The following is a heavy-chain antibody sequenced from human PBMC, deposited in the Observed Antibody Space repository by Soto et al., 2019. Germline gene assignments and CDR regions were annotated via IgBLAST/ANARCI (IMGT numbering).Heavy chain of an antibody. J-gene: IGHJ6*02. V-gene: IGHV3-7*01. CDR3: ARVGYDFWSGYYPPHYGMDV. Sequence: GGSLRLSCAASGFTFSSYWMSWVRQAPGKGLEWVANIKQDGSEKYYVDSVKGRFTISRDNAKNSLYLQMNSLRAEDTAVYYCARVGYDFWSGYYPPHYGMDVWGQGTTVTVSS. CDR1: GFTFSSYW. CDR2: IKQDGSEK. D-gene: IGHD3-3*01.